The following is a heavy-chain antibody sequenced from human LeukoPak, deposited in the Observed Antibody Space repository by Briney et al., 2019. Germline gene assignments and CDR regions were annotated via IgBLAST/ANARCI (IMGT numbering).Heavy chain of an antibody. CDR3: ARHFYDNTFDI. V-gene: IGHV3-53*01. CDR1: GFTVSNNY. CDR2: LFTGDSA. J-gene: IGHJ3*02. D-gene: IGHD3-22*01. Sequence: QPGGSLRLSCAASGFTVSNNYISRVRQAPEKGLEWVSVLFTGDSAYYADSVKGRFTISRDNSKNTLYLQMSSLRAEDTAVYYCARHFYDNTFDIWGQGTMVTVSS.